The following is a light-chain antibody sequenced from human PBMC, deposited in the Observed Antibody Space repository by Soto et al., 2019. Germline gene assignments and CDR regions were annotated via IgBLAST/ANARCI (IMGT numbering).Light chain of an antibody. CDR1: QNIRSY. CDR2: APS. J-gene: IGKJ1*01. Sequence: DIQMTQAPSSLSASVGDRVTITCRASQNIRSYLNWYQQKPGKAPQLLIYAPSSLQTGVPSRFGASGSGTDFSLVISDLQPEDCATYYCQQGYSSLWTSGRGTKVEI. CDR3: QQGYSSLWT. V-gene: IGKV1-39*01.